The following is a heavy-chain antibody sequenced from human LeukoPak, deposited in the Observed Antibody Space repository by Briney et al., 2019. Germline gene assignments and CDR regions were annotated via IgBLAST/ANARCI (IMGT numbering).Heavy chain of an antibody. CDR3: ARAQVAGTFDY. J-gene: IGHJ4*02. CDR1: GGSISSYY. CDR2: IYYSGST. Sequence: PSETLSLTCTVSGGSISSYYWSWLRQPPGKGLEWIGYIYYSGSTNYNPSLKSRVTISVDTSKNQFSLKLSSVTAADTAVYYCARAQVAGTFDYWGQGTLVTVSS. V-gene: IGHV4-59*01. D-gene: IGHD6-19*01.